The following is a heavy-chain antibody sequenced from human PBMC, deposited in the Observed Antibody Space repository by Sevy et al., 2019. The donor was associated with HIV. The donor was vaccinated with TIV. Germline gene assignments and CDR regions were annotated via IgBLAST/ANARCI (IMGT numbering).Heavy chain of an antibody. CDR1: GFTFSSYW. CDR2: IKQDGSEK. CDR3: ARDLVVVVLAAIKVHNWFDP. D-gene: IGHD2-2*01. Sequence: GGSLRLSCAASGFTFSSYWMSWVRQAPGKGLEWVANIKQDGSEKYYVDSVKGRFTISRDNAKNSLYLQMNSLRAEDTAVYYCARDLVVVVLAAIKVHNWFDPWGQGTLVTVSS. J-gene: IGHJ5*02. V-gene: IGHV3-7*03.